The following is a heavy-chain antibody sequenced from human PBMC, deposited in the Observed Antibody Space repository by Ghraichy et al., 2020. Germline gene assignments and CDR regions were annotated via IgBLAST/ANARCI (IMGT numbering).Heavy chain of an antibody. CDR1: GGSISSGGYY. Sequence: SETLSLTCTVSGGSISSGGYYWSWIRQHPGKGLEWIGYIYYSGSTYYNPSLKSRVTISVDTSKNQFSLKLSSVTAADTAVYYCARVTTMVRGVTNWFDPWGQGTLVTVSS. CDR3: ARVTTMVRGVTNWFDP. J-gene: IGHJ5*02. CDR2: IYYSGST. D-gene: IGHD3-10*01. V-gene: IGHV4-31*03.